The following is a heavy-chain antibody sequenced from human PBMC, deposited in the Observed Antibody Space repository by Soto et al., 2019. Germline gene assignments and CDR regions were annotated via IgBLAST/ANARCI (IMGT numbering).Heavy chain of an antibody. Sequence: SETLSLTCTVSGGSISSGGYYWSWIRQHPGKGLEWIGYIYYSGSTYYNPSLKSRVTISVDTSKNQFSLKLSSVTAADTAVYYCARAPHSRLFDYWGQGTLVTVSS. CDR2: IYYSGST. CDR3: ARAPHSRLFDY. CDR1: GGSISSGGYY. J-gene: IGHJ4*02. V-gene: IGHV4-31*03. D-gene: IGHD6-13*01.